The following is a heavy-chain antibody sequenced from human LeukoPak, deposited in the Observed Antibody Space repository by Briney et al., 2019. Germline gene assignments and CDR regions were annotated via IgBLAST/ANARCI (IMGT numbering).Heavy chain of an antibody. CDR3: ARVRRSYGYVSSTIDY. CDR2: INPNSGGT. D-gene: IGHD5-18*01. V-gene: IGHV1-2*02. Sequence: ASVKVSCKASGYTFTGYYMHWLRQAPGQGLEWMGWINPNSGGTNYAQKFQGRVTMTRDTSISTAYMELSRLRSDDTAVYYCARVRRSYGYVSSTIDYWGQGTLVTVSS. CDR1: GYTFTGYY. J-gene: IGHJ4*02.